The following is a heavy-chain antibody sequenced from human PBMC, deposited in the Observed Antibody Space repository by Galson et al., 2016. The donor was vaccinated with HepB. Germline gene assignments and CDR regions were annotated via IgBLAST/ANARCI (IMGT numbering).Heavy chain of an antibody. V-gene: IGHV1-18*01. CDR3: ARGEHSSLLDY. CDR2: ISGYNGNT. CDR1: GYTFSSYG. D-gene: IGHD6-6*01. J-gene: IGHJ4*02. Sequence: SVKVSYKASGYTFSSYGISWVRQAPGQGLEWMGWISGYNGNTNYAQKLQGRVTMTTDTSTSTAYMELWSLRSDDTAVYYCARGEHSSLLDYCGQGTLVTVSS.